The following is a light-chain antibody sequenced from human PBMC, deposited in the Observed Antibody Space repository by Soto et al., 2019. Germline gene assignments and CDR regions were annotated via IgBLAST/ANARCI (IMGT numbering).Light chain of an antibody. Sequence: DIVMTQSPLSLPVTPGEPDSMSCRSSQSLRHSNGYNYLAWYLQKPGQSPQLMIYLGSNWASGVPDRFSGSGSGTDFTLKISRVEAEDVGVYYCMQGLQTFSTCGPGTKLEIK. CDR2: LGS. V-gene: IGKV2-28*01. CDR1: QSLRHSNGYNY. CDR3: MQGLQTFST. J-gene: IGKJ2*01.